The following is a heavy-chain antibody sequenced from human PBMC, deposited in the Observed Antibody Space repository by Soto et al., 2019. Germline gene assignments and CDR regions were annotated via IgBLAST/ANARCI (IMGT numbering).Heavy chain of an antibody. J-gene: IGHJ4*02. CDR1: GFTFSSYG. Sequence: QVQLVESGGGVVQPGRSLRLSCAASGFTFSSYGMHWVRQAPGKGLEWVAVIWYDGSNKYYADSLKGRFTISRDNSKKTLYLQVKNLRAEDTAVYFCARADYDSSGYYYVDYWGQGTLVTVSS. CDR2: IWYDGSNK. CDR3: ARADYDSSGYYYVDY. D-gene: IGHD3-22*01. V-gene: IGHV3-33*01.